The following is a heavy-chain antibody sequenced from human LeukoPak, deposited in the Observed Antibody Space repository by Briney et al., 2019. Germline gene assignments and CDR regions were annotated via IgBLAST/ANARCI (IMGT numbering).Heavy chain of an antibody. CDR2: INPNSGGT. CDR1: GCTFTGYY. CDR3: ARDHTIFGVVTLPKSYFDY. J-gene: IGHJ4*02. V-gene: IGHV1-2*02. D-gene: IGHD3-3*01. Sequence: GASVKVSCKASGCTFTGYYMHWVRQAPGQGLEWMGWINPNSGGTNYAQKFQGRVTMTRDTSISTAYMELSRLRSDDTAVYYCARDHTIFGVVTLPKSYFDYWGQGTLVTVSS.